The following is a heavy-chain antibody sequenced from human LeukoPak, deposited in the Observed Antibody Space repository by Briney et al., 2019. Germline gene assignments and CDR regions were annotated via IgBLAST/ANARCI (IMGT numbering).Heavy chain of an antibody. Sequence: HPGGSLRLSCAASGFTFSSYAMSWVRQAPGKGLGWVSAISGSGGSTYYADSVKGRFTISRDNSKNTLYLQMNSLRAEDTAVYYCAKASSSYCSSTSWYRPLDYWGQGTLVTVSS. CDR1: GFTFSSYA. CDR2: ISGSGGST. J-gene: IGHJ4*02. V-gene: IGHV3-23*01. D-gene: IGHD2-2*01. CDR3: AKASSSYCSSTSWYRPLDY.